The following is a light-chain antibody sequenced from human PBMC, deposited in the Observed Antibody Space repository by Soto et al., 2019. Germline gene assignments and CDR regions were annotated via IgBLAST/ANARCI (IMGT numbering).Light chain of an antibody. CDR3: QQLNTYPRT. J-gene: IGKJ1*01. Sequence: DIQLTQSPSFLSASVGDRVTITCRPAQGINSYLAWYQQKPGKSPKLLIYAASTLQSGVPSRFSGSRSGTEFTLTISSLQPEDFATYYCQQLNTYPRTFGQGTKVEIK. CDR2: AAS. CDR1: QGINSY. V-gene: IGKV1-9*01.